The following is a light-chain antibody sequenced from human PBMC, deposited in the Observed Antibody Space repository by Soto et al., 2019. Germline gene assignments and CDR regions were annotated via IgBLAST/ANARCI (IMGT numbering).Light chain of an antibody. J-gene: IGKJ1*01. CDR2: DVS. CDR1: QSLSRW. V-gene: IGKV1-5*01. Sequence: DIQLTQSPSTLSASVGDRVTITCRASQSLSRWLAWYQEKPGQAPKLLIYDVSNLKIGVPSRFSGSGSGTEFTLTISSLQPDDFATYYCQQYNNYLWSFGQGTKV. CDR3: QQYNNYLWS.